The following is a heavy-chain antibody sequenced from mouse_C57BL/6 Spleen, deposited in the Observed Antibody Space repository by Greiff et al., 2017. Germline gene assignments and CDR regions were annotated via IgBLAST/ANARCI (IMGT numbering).Heavy chain of an antibody. V-gene: IGHV1-26*01. CDR3: ARHGTKGVRYFDY. CDR1: GYTFTDYY. J-gene: IGHJ2*01. D-gene: IGHD2-14*01. CDR2: INPNNGGT. Sequence: VQLQQSGPELVKPGASVKISCKASGYTFTDYYMNWVKQSHGKSLEWIGDINPNNGGTSYNQKFKGKATLTVDKSSSTAYMELRSLTSEDSAVSYCARHGTKGVRYFDYWGQGTTLTVSS.